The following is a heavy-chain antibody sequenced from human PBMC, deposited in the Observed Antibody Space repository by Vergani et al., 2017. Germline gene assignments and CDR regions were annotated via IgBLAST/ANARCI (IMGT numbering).Heavy chain of an antibody. CDR2: IYYSGST. Sequence: QVQLEESGPGLVKPSETLSLTCTVSGGSFNTYYWSWIRQSPGKGLEWIGYIYYSGSTNYNPSLKSRVTISVDTSKNHFSLKLSSVTAADTAVYYCARVMYRDESSTGYRLEGMDIWGQGTTVTISS. J-gene: IGHJ6*02. D-gene: IGHD3-9*01. CDR3: ARVMYRDESSTGYRLEGMDI. V-gene: IGHV4-59*13. CDR1: GGSFNTYY.